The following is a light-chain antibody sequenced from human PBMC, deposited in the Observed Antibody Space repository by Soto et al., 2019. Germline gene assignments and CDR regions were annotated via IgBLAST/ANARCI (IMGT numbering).Light chain of an antibody. CDR2: DVS. CDR3: CSYAGSYTLGV. CDR1: SSDVGGFDY. V-gene: IGLV2-11*01. J-gene: IGLJ3*02. Sequence: QSALTQPRSVAGSPGQSVTISCTGTSSDVGGFDYVSWYQQYPGKAPKLMIFDVSKRPSGVPDRFSCSKSGNTASLTISGLQAEDDADYYCCSYAGSYTLGVFGGGTQLTVL.